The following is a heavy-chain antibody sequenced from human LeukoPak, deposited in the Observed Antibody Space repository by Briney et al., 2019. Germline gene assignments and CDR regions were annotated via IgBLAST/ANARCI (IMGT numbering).Heavy chain of an antibody. V-gene: IGHV1-46*01. CDR1: GYTFTSYY. CDR2: INPSGGST. CDR3: ARVPPAGYYGMDV. D-gene: IGHD2-2*01. Sequence: ASVKVSCKASGYTFTSYYMHWVRQAPGQGLEWMGIINPSGGSTSYAQKFQGRVTVTRDTSTSTVYMELSSLRSEDTAVYYCARVPPAGYYGMDVWGQGTTVTVSS. J-gene: IGHJ6*02.